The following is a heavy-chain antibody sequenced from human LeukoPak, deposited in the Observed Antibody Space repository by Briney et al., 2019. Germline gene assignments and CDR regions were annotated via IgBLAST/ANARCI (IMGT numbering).Heavy chain of an antibody. CDR3: ARRTYSENYWKHFDS. V-gene: IGHV4-39*01. D-gene: IGHD1-26*01. J-gene: IGHJ4*02. Sequence: KTSETLSLTCTVSGGSISSSKDYWGWIRQPPGKGLEWIGSIYYSENTYYNPSLKSRVSISVDTSKNQFTLKLSSVTAADTAVYYCARRTYSENYWKHFDSWGQGTLVTVSS. CDR1: GGSISSSKDY. CDR2: IYYSENT.